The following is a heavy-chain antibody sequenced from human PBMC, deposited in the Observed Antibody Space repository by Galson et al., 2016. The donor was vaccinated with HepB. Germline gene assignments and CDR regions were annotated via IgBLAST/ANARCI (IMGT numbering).Heavy chain of an antibody. V-gene: IGHV1-3*01. D-gene: IGHD1-26*01. CDR1: GYTFTSYI. CDR3: ATIAGATTY. J-gene: IGHJ4*02. CDR2: INAGNGNT. Sequence: SVKVSYKASGYTFTSYIMHWVRQAPGQRLEWMGWINAGNGNTKYSQKFQARVTITRDTSASTAYMELSSLRSEDTAVFYCATIAGATTYWGQGTLVTVSS.